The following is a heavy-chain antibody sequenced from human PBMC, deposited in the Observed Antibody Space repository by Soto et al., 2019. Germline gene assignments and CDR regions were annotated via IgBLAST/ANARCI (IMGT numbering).Heavy chain of an antibody. CDR3: ASEECRSTSCYYYFDY. D-gene: IGHD2-2*01. V-gene: IGHV1-69*02. CDR2: IIPILDIA. Sequence: QVQLVQSGAEVKKPGSSVKVSCEASGDTFRTYSINWVRQAPGQGLEWMGRIIPILDIADYAQKFQGRVTITADKSTSTAYMELSSLRSEDTAVYYCASEECRSTSCYYYFDYWGQGTLVTVSS. CDR1: GDTFRTYS. J-gene: IGHJ4*02.